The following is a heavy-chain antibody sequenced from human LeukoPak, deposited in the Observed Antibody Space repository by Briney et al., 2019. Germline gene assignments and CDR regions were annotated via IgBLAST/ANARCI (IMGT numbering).Heavy chain of an antibody. J-gene: IGHJ4*02. CDR3: AKDKHDYYDSSGYPDY. V-gene: IGHV3-33*06. CDR2: IWYDGSNK. Sequence: GGSLRLSCAASGFTFSSYGMHWVRQAPGKGLEWVAVIWYDGSNKYYADSVKGRFTISRDNSKNTLYLQMNSLRAEDTAVYYCAKDKHDYYDSSGYPDYWGQGTLVTVSS. CDR1: GFTFSSYG. D-gene: IGHD3-22*01.